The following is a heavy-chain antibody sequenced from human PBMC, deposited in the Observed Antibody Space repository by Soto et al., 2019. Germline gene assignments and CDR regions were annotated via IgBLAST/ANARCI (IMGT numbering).Heavy chain of an antibody. CDR2: ITSDTKTI. CDR1: GFRFSIYS. D-gene: IGHD6-19*01. J-gene: IGHJ4*02. Sequence: EVQLVESGGNLVQPGGSLRLSCAASGFRFSIYSMNWVRQAPGKGLEWSAYITSDTKTIKYADSVKGRFTISRDNDKNLVYLHMNSLRDEDTAVYYCARSVEGHFDYWGQGTVVIVS. CDR3: ARSVEGHFDY. V-gene: IGHV3-48*02.